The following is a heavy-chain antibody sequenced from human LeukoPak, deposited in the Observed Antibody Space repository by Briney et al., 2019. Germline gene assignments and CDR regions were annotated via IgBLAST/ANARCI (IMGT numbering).Heavy chain of an antibody. V-gene: IGHV4-39*01. CDR1: GVSISSSNSY. J-gene: IGHJ4*02. CDR2: IYYSGNT. CDR3: ARQTGSGLFILP. Sequence: PSETLSLTCTVSGVSISSSNSYWGWIRQPPGTGLEWIGSIYYSGNTYYNASLKSQASISIDTSKNQFSLRLTSVTAADTAVYYCARQTGSGLFILPGGQGTLVTVSS. D-gene: IGHD3/OR15-3a*01.